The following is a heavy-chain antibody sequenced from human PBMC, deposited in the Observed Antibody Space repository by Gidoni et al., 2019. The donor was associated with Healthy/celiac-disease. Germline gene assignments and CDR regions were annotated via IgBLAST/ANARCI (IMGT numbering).Heavy chain of an antibody. J-gene: IGHJ4*02. CDR2: ISYDGSNK. CDR1: GFTFSSYG. CDR3: AKDSAMIVVVAHFDY. D-gene: IGHD3-22*01. V-gene: IGHV3-30*18. Sequence: QVQLVESGGGVVQPGRSLRLPCAASGFTFSSYGMHWVRQAPGKGLEWVAVISYDGSNKYYADSVKGRFTISRDNSKNTLYLQMNSLRAEDTAVYYCAKDSAMIVVVAHFDYWGQGTLVTVSS.